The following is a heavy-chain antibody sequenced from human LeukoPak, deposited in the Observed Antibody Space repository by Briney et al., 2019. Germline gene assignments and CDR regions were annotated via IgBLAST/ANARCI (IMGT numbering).Heavy chain of an antibody. Sequence: GGSLRLSCAASGFMFSDYFMSWIRQAPGKELEWISYISSNSKYTKYADSVKGRFTIPRDNAKKSLYLQMNSLRAEDTAVYYCARDNGNKYYFDYWGQGTLVTVSS. CDR1: GFMFSDYF. J-gene: IGHJ4*02. V-gene: IGHV3-11*05. CDR2: ISSNSKYT. D-gene: IGHD2-8*01. CDR3: ARDNGNKYYFDY.